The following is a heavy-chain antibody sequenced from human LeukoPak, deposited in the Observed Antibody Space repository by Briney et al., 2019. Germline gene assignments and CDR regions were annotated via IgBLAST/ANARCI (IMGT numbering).Heavy chain of an antibody. CDR3: ARAAAGLDY. CDR1: GFTFRSYW. J-gene: IGHJ4*02. D-gene: IGHD1-14*01. CDR2: IKSDGSST. V-gene: IGHV3-74*01. Sequence: GGSLRLSCAACGFTFRSYWMHWVRQAPGKGLVWVSRIKSDGSSTTYADSVKGRFTISRDNAKNTLYLQMNSLRGEDTGVYYCARAAAGLDYWGQGTLVTVSS.